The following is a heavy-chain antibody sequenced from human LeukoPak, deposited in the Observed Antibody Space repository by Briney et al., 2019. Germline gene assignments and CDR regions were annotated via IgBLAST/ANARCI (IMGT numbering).Heavy chain of an antibody. CDR1: GYSISSGYY. CDR2: IYHSGST. V-gene: IGHV4-38-2*02. J-gene: IGHJ4*02. D-gene: IGHD6-19*01. CDR3: AASSGWWRLDS. Sequence: SETLSLTCTVSGYSISSGYYWGWIRQPPGKGLEWIGSIYHSGSTYYNPSLKSRVTISVDTSKNQFSLKLSSVTAADTAVYYCAASSGWWRLDSWGQGTLVTVSS.